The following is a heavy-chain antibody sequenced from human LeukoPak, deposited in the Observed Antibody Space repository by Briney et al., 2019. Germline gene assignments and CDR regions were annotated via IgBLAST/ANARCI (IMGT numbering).Heavy chain of an antibody. CDR3: ARDLACDSSVPGAFDI. Sequence: ASVKVSCKASGYTFTGYYMHWVRQAPGQGLEWMGWINPNSGGTNYAQKFQGRVTMTRDTSISTAYMELSRLRSDDTAVYYCARDLACDSSVPGAFDIWGQGTMVTVSS. CDR1: GYTFTGYY. V-gene: IGHV1-2*02. D-gene: IGHD6-25*01. J-gene: IGHJ3*02. CDR2: INPNSGGT.